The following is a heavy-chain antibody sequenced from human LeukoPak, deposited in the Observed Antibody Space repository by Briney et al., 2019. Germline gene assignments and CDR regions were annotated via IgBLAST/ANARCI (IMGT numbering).Heavy chain of an antibody. J-gene: IGHJ6*03. D-gene: IGHD3-22*01. CDR1: VLTDGTNP. CDR2: LYTRGST. V-gene: IGHV3-53*01. Sequence: GGTLRLFCGFSVLTDGTNPVSWLRQAPGKELESASILYTRGSTYYADSVKRRFTTPRDNSKNTLYLQKNSLRPEDTAVYYCANHYYDTSGSFYSYYYMDVWGKGTMVTVSS. CDR3: ANHYYDTSGSFYSYYYMDV.